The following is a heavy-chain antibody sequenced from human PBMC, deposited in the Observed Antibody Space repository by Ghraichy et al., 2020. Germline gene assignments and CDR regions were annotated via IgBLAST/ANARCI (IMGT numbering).Heavy chain of an antibody. V-gene: IGHV4-34*01. Sequence: SETLSLTCAVYGGSFSGYYWSWIRQPPGKGLEWIGEINHSGSTNYNPSLKSRVTISVDTSKNQFSLKLSSVTAADTAVYYCARAALGATTVTRSYMDVWGKGTTVTVSS. CDR3: ARAALGATTVTRSYMDV. CDR2: INHSGST. J-gene: IGHJ6*03. D-gene: IGHD4-17*01. CDR1: GGSFSGYY.